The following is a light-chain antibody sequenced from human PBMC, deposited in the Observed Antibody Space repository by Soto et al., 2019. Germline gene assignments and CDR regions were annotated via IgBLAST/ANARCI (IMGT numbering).Light chain of an antibody. V-gene: IGKV3-15*01. Sequence: EIVMTQSPATLSLSPGERAALSCRASQSINSELAWYQQKPGQPPRLLIYGASTRATDVPARFTGSESGSEFTLTISGLKSEDFAVYYCQQGHNWPLPFGQGTRLEI. CDR3: QQGHNWPLP. CDR1: QSINSE. CDR2: GAS. J-gene: IGKJ2*01.